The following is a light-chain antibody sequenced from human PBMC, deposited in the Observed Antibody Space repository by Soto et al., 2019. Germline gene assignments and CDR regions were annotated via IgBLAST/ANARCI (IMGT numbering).Light chain of an antibody. V-gene: IGKV3-20*01. CDR3: QQYGSSPRT. Sequence: EIVLTQYPGTLSLSPGERATLSCRASQTVSSSSLAWYQQKPGQAPRLLIFGASTRAAGFPDRFSGSGSGTDFTLTISRLEPEDFAVYYCQQYGSSPRTFGQGTKVDI. CDR1: QTVSSSS. J-gene: IGKJ1*01. CDR2: GAS.